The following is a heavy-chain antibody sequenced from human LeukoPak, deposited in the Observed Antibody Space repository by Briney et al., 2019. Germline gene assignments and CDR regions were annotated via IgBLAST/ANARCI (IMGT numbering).Heavy chain of an antibody. CDR2: IYYSGST. D-gene: IGHD6-13*01. CDR1: GGSISSYY. V-gene: IGHV4-59*01. J-gene: IGHJ4*02. CDR3: ARGGVSKGIAAAGSPFDY. Sequence: PSETLSLTCTVSGGSISSYYWSWIRQPPGKGLEWIGYIYYSGSTNYNPSLKSRVTIPVDTSKNQFSLKLSSVTAADTAVYYCARGGVSKGIAAAGSPFDYWGQGTLVTVSS.